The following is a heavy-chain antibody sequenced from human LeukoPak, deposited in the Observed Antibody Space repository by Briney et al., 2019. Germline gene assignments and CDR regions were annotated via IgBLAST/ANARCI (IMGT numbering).Heavy chain of an antibody. J-gene: IGHJ4*02. CDR3: ARRIAAAGVGPVDY. CDR1: GGTFSSYA. D-gene: IGHD6-13*01. Sequence: SVKVSCKASGGTFSSYAISWVRQAPGRGLEWMGGIIPIFGTANYAQKFQGRVTITADKSTSTAYMELSSLRSEDTAVYYCARRIAAAGVGPVDYWGQGTLVTVSS. V-gene: IGHV1-69*06. CDR2: IIPIFGTA.